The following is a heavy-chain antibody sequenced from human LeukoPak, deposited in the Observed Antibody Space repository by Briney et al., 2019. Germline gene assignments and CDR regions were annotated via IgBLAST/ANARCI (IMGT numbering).Heavy chain of an antibody. CDR3: AREGGIPAAGS. CDR1: GYTFTSYY. V-gene: IGHV1-46*01. Sequence: GSVTVSCKACGYTFTSYYMHWVRQAPGQGVEGMGIINPSGGSTNYAQKFQGRVTMTRDTSTSTVYMELSSLRSEDTAVYYCAREGGIPAAGSWGQGTLVTVSS. J-gene: IGHJ4*02. D-gene: IGHD6-13*01. CDR2: INPSGGST.